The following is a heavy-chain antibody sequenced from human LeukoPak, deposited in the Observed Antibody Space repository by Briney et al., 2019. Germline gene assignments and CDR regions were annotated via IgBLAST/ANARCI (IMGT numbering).Heavy chain of an antibody. Sequence: GGSLRLSCTASGFTFGDYAMSWFRQAPGKGLEWVGFIRSKAYGGTTEYAASVKGRFTISRDDSKSIAYLQMNSLKTEDTAVYYCTRGAPGIAAAGALQHWGQGTLVTVSS. CDR1: GFTFGDYA. D-gene: IGHD6-13*01. J-gene: IGHJ1*01. V-gene: IGHV3-49*03. CDR3: TRGAPGIAAAGALQH. CDR2: IRSKAYGGTT.